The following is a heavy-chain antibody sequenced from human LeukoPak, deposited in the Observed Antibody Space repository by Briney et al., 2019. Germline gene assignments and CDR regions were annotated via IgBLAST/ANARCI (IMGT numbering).Heavy chain of an antibody. D-gene: IGHD6-13*01. J-gene: IGHJ4*02. CDR1: GFTFSSYA. V-gene: IGHV3-64*01. CDR2: ISSNGGST. Sequence: GGSLRLPCAASGFTFSSYAMHWVRQAPGKGLEYVSAISSNGGSTYYANSVKGRFTISRDNSKNTLYLQMGSLRAEDMAVYYCARAASRVGSSSLGYWGQGTLVTVSS. CDR3: ARAASRVGSSSLGY.